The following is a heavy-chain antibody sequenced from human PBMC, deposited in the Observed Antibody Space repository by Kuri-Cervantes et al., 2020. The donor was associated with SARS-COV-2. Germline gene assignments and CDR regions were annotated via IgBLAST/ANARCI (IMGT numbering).Heavy chain of an antibody. D-gene: IGHD1-26*01. CDR1: GLPLRTSGVG. CDR2: IDWDDDK. V-gene: IGHV2-70*11. Sequence: SGPTLAQPRQTLTLTCTFSGLPLRTSGVGVGWIRHPPGKALECLARIDWDDDKYYCTSLKTRLNISKDTSKNQVVLTMTNMDPVDTATYYCARLVGAYPLSGMDVWGQGTTVTVPS. CDR3: ARLVGAYPLSGMDV. J-gene: IGHJ6*02.